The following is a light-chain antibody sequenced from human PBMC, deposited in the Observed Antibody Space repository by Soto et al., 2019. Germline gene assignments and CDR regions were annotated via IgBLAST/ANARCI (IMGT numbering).Light chain of an antibody. V-gene: IGLV2-23*01. CDR2: EGS. CDR3: CSYATSSIA. Sequence: QSALTQPASVSGSPGQSITISCTGTSSDVGSYNLVSWYQQHPGKAPKVIIYEGSKRPSGISNRFSGSKSGNTASLTISGLQAEDEADYYCCSYATSSIAFGGGTKLTVL. J-gene: IGLJ2*01. CDR1: SSDVGSYNL.